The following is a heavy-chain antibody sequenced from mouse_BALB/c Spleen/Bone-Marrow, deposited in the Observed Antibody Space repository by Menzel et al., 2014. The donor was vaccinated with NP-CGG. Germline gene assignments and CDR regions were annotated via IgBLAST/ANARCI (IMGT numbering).Heavy chain of an antibody. CDR3: ASPGTY. V-gene: IGHV5-12*01. J-gene: IGHJ3*01. CDR1: GFTFSDYY. D-gene: IGHD4-1*01. CDR2: ISNGGGSST. Sequence: EVKVEESGGGLVQPGGSLKLSCAPSGFTFSDYYMYWVRQTPEKRLEWVAYISNGGGSSTYYPDTVKGRFTISRDNAKNTLYLQMSRLKSEDTAMYYCASPGTYWGQGTLVTVSA.